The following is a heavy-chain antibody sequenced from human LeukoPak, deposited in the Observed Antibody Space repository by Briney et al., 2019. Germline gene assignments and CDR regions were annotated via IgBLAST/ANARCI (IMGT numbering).Heavy chain of an antibody. V-gene: IGHV3-21*01. Sequence: GGSLRLSCAASGFTFSSYSMTWVRQAPGKGLEWVSSISSSSSYIYYADSVKGRYTISRDNAKNSLYLQMNSLRAEDTAVYYCARDGDYYGSGSAGPLDYWGQGTLVTVSS. CDR2: ISSSSSYI. CDR3: ARDGDYYGSGSAGPLDY. CDR1: GFTFSSYS. J-gene: IGHJ4*02. D-gene: IGHD3-10*01.